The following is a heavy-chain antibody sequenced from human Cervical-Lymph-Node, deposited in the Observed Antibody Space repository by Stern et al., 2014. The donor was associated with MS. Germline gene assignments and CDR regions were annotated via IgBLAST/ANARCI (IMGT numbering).Heavy chain of an antibody. CDR3: ARVDDCSGGTCFSTSWFDP. D-gene: IGHD2-15*01. J-gene: IGHJ5*02. CDR2: IYQDGST. CDR1: GGSFNNYY. Sequence: QVQLQESGPGLVKPSETLSLTCTVSGGSFNNYYWSWIRQPPGKGLEWIGYIYQDGSTKYNPSLKSRVTISLHTSKKQFSLGLTSVTAADTAVYYCARVDDCSGGTCFSTSWFDPWGQGTLVTVSS. V-gene: IGHV4-59*01.